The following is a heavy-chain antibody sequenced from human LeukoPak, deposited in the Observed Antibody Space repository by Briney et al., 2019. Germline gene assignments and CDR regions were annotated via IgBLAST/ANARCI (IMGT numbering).Heavy chain of an antibody. Sequence: SETLSLTCTVSGGSISSYYWSWLRQPPGKGLEWIGYIYTSGSTNYNPSLKSRVTISVDTSKNQFSLKLSSVTAADTAVYYCARRVGYSSGWYEPWGQGTLVTVSS. CDR2: IYTSGST. CDR1: GGSISSYY. V-gene: IGHV4-4*09. J-gene: IGHJ5*02. CDR3: ARRVGYSSGWYEP. D-gene: IGHD6-19*01.